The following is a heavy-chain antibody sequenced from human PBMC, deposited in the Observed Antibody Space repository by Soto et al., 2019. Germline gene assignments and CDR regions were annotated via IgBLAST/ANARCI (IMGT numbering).Heavy chain of an antibody. CDR2: IWYDGSNK. J-gene: IGHJ4*02. CDR1: GFTFSSYG. D-gene: IGHD3-22*01. CDR3: ARVAYDSSGYGTFDY. V-gene: IGHV3-33*01. Sequence: GGSLRLSCAASGFTFSSYGMHWVRQAPGKGLEWVAVIWYDGSNKYYADSVKGRFTISRDNSKNTLYLQMNSLRAEDTAVYYCARVAYDSSGYGTFDYWGQGTLVTVSS.